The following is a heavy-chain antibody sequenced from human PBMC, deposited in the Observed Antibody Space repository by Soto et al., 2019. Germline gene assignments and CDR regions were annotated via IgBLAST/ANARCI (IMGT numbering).Heavy chain of an antibody. Sequence: QVQLVESGGGAVQPGKSLRLSCAASGFTFSSHGMHWVRQAPGKGLEWLALILHDGSLTFYGDSVKGRFTISRDNSKNTLNMQMSSLRVEDTALYYCVKDRDSWVRWPTFDFWGQGALVTVSS. V-gene: IGHV3-30*18. CDR1: GFTFSSHG. D-gene: IGHD3-22*01. CDR3: VKDRDSWVRWPTFDF. J-gene: IGHJ4*02. CDR2: ILHDGSLT.